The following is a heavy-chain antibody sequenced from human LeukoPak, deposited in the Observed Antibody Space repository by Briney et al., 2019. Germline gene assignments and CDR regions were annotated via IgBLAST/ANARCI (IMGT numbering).Heavy chain of an antibody. J-gene: IGHJ4*02. D-gene: IGHD5-18*01. CDR3: ASRGYSYGYNY. V-gene: IGHV3-66*01. Sequence: PGGSLRLSCAASGFTVSSDYMSWVRQAPGKGLEWVSVIYSGGSTYYADSVKGRFTISRDNSKNTLYLQMNSLRAEDTAVYYCASRGYSYGYNYWGQGTLVTVSS. CDR2: IYSGGST. CDR1: GFTVSSDY.